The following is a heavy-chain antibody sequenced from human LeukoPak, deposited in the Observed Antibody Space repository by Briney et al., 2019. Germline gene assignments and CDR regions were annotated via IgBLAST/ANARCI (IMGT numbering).Heavy chain of an antibody. CDR3: ASGDYGDPPLNY. D-gene: IGHD4/OR15-4a*01. CDR1: GYTFTGYY. CDR2: INPNTGGT. Sequence: GASVKVSCKASGYTFTGYYLHWVRQAPGQGLQWMGWINPNTGGTNYAQKFQGRVTMTRDTSISTAYMELSRLRSDDTAVYYCASGDYGDPPLNYWGQGTLVTVSS. V-gene: IGHV1-2*02. J-gene: IGHJ4*02.